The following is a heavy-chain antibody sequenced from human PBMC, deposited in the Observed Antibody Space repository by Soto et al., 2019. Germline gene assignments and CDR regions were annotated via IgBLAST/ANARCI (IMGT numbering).Heavy chain of an antibody. V-gene: IGHV1-69*12. J-gene: IGHJ5*02. D-gene: IGHD6-13*01. CDR2: IIPSFGTA. Sequence: QVQLVQSGVEVKKPGSSVKFSCKALGGTFSSYAISWGGQAPGQGLEWMGGIIPSFGTANYAQKFQGRVRITADESTSTAYMELSSLRSEDTAVYYCARFTAAAGTGWFDPWGQGTLVTVSS. CDR1: GGTFSSYA. CDR3: ARFTAAAGTGWFDP.